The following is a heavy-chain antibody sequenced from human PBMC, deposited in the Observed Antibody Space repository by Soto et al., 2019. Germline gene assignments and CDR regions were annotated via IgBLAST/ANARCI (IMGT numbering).Heavy chain of an antibody. Sequence: PSQTLSLTCAITGDSVSSNSAGWSWVRQSPSRGLEWLGRTYYRSKWYYEYAVSVRGRITINPDTSKNQYSLQLNTLRPEDTAMYYCAKVRFGELRELNWLDPWGQGTLVTVSS. CDR2: TYYRSKWYY. D-gene: IGHD3-10*01. CDR1: GDSVSSNSAG. V-gene: IGHV6-1*01. J-gene: IGHJ5*02. CDR3: AKVRFGELRELNWLDP.